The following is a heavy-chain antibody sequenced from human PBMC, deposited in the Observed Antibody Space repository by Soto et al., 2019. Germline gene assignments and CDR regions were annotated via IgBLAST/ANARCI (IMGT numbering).Heavy chain of an antibody. CDR1: GFTFSDYY. V-gene: IGHV3-11*05. D-gene: IGHD3-10*01. CDR3: ARDLSPHYYYYAMDV. Sequence: PGGSLRLSCAASGFTFSDYYMTWIRQTPGKGLEWVSYISPSSTYTNYADSVKGRFTISRDNAKNSLYLQMNSLRAEDTAVYYCARDLSPHYYYYAMDVWGQGTTVTVSS. CDR2: ISPSSTYT. J-gene: IGHJ6*02.